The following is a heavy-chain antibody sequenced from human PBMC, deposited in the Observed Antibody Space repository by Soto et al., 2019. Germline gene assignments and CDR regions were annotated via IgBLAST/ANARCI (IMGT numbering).Heavy chain of an antibody. Sequence: ASVKVSCKASGYTFTSYYMHWVRQAPGQGLEWMGIINPSGGSTSYAQKFQGRVTMTRDTSTSTVYMELSSLRSEDTAVYYCARINYYDSSGYYYSGWFDPWGQGTLVTVSS. CDR1: GYTFTSYY. J-gene: IGHJ5*02. CDR3: ARINYYDSSGYYYSGWFDP. D-gene: IGHD3-22*01. CDR2: INPSGGST. V-gene: IGHV1-46*01.